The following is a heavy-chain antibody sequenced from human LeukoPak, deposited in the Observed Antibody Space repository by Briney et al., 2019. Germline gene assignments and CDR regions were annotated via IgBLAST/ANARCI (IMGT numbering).Heavy chain of an antibody. CDR2: IYYSGDT. CDR3: VKDNGRWFDP. Sequence: SETLSLTCSISGDSISTYYWSWIRQTPGKGLEWIGYIYYSGDTNYNPSLKSRVTISVDTSKNQFSLKLISVTAADTAIYYCVKDNGRWFDPWGQGTLVIVSS. J-gene: IGHJ5*02. D-gene: IGHD1-26*01. CDR1: GDSISTYY. V-gene: IGHV4-59*01.